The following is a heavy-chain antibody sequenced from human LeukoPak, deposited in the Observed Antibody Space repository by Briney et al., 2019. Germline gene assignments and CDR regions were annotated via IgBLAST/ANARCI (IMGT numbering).Heavy chain of an antibody. CDR2: FDPEDGET. D-gene: IGHD3-22*01. Sequence: ASVKVSCKVSGYTLTELSMHWVRQAPGKGLEWMGGFDPEDGETIYAQKFQDRVTKTEDTSTDTAYMELSSLRSEDTAVYYCATPSGYYVRNAFDIWGQGTMVTVSS. J-gene: IGHJ3*02. CDR1: GYTLTELS. V-gene: IGHV1-24*01. CDR3: ATPSGYYVRNAFDI.